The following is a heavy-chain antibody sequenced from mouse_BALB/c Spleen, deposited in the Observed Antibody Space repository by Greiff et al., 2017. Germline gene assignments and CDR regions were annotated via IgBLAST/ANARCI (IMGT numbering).Heavy chain of an antibody. CDR3: AREDYGNSYAMDY. V-gene: IGHV3-6*02. J-gene: IGHJ4*01. CDR1: GYSITSGYY. Sequence: EVKLMESGPGLVKPSQSLSLTCSVTGYSITSGYYWNWIRQFPGNKLEWMGYISYDGSNNYNPSLKNRISITRDTSKNQFFLKLNSVTTEDTATYYCAREDYGNSYAMDYWGQGTSVTVSS. CDR2: ISYDGSN. D-gene: IGHD2-1*01.